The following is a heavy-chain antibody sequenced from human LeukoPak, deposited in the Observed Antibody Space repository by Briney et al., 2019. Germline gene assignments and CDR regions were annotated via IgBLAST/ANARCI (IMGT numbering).Heavy chain of an antibody. CDR1: GFNFGSYS. CDR2: ISSSSSTI. D-gene: IGHD3-22*01. J-gene: IGHJ6*03. Sequence: GGSLRLSCAASGFNFGSYSMTWVRQAPGKGLEWVSYISSSSSTIYYADSVKGRFTISRDNAKNSLYLQMNSLRAEDTAVYYCARDLYDSSGYYYHYMDVWGKGTTVTVSS. CDR3: ARDLYDSSGYYYHYMDV. V-gene: IGHV3-48*04.